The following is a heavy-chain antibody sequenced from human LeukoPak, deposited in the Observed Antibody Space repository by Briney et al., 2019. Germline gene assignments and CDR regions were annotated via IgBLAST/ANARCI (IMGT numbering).Heavy chain of an antibody. J-gene: IGHJ4*02. CDR3: AKQSAGSAAWYSLHYDF. CDR1: GFTLSSYA. V-gene: IGHV3-23*01. Sequence: PGGSLRLSCEASGFTLSSYAMTWVRQAPGRGLEWVSSVDGGGGGTYYADSVKGRFTISRDNSKDTLYLQMNGLRAEDTAVYFCAKQSAGSAAWYSLHYDFWGQGTLVTVFS. CDR2: VDGGGGGT. D-gene: IGHD6-13*01.